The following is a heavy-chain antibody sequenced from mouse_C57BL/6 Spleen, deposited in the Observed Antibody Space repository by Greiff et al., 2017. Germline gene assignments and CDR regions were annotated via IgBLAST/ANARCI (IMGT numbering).Heavy chain of an antibody. CDR1: GYSFTGYF. Sequence: VQLQQSGPELVKPGASVKISCKASGYSFTGYFMNWVMQSHGKSLEWIGRINPYNGDTFYNQKFKGKATLTVDKSSSTAHMELRSLTSEDSAVYYCARYDYYGSGAMDYWGQGTSVTVSS. CDR2: INPYNGDT. CDR3: ARYDYYGSGAMDY. V-gene: IGHV1-20*01. J-gene: IGHJ4*01. D-gene: IGHD1-1*01.